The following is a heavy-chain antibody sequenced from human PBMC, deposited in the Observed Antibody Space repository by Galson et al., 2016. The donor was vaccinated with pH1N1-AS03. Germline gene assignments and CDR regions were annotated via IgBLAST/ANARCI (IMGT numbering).Heavy chain of an antibody. J-gene: IGHJ6*02. CDR3: ARHSQCTRGTCYSSYFYALDV. D-gene: IGHD4-11*01. CDR1: GYRFSTYY. V-gene: IGHV5-51*01. Sequence: QSGAEVKKPGESLNISCQGSGYRFSTYYIAWVRQMPGTGLEWMGIFHPGDSDTKYHPSFQRLVTMSADKSTNTAYLHWGSLKASDTAIYYCARHSQCTRGTCYSSYFYALDVWGRGTAVTVSS. CDR2: FHPGDSDT.